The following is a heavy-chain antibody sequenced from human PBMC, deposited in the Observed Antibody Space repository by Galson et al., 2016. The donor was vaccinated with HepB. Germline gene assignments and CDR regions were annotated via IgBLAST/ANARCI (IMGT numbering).Heavy chain of an antibody. J-gene: IGHJ6*02. V-gene: IGHV6-1*01. CDR2: TYYRSMWFT. D-gene: IGHD5-18*01. Sequence: CAISGDSVTSDITTWNWIRQSPSRGLEWLGRTYYRSMWFTDYAVSVEGRITINSDISRNQFSLQLDSVTPDDTAAYFCTRGYMQTGMNVWGQGTTVTVSS. CDR1: GDSVTSDITT. CDR3: TRGYMQTGMNV.